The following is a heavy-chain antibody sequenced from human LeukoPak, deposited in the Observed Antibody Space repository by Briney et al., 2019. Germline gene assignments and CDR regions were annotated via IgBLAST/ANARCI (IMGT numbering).Heavy chain of an antibody. CDR2: IRYDGNYK. CDR1: GFTFSDYG. V-gene: IGHV3-30*02. J-gene: IGHJ4*02. Sequence: GGSLRLSCAASGFTFSDYGMRWVRQAPGKGLEWVAFIRYDGNYKYYADSVKGRFTISRDTSKKMLYLQMNSLRGEDTAVYYCAKVPLGGYSYGLMDYWGQGTLVTVSS. D-gene: IGHD5-18*01. CDR3: AKVPLGGYSYGLMDY.